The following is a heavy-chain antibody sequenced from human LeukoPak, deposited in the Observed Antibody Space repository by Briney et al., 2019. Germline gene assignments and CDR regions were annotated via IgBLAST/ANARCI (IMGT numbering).Heavy chain of an antibody. J-gene: IGHJ4*02. V-gene: IGHV4-39*07. CDR2: IYYSGST. CDR3: ASRPGDY. D-gene: IGHD3-10*01. CDR1: GGSISSSSYY. Sequence: PSETLSLTCTVSGGSISSSSYYWGWIRQPPGKGLEWIGSIYYSGSTYYNPSLKSRVTISVDTSKNQFSLRLSSVTAADTAAYYCASRPGDYWGQGTLVTVSS.